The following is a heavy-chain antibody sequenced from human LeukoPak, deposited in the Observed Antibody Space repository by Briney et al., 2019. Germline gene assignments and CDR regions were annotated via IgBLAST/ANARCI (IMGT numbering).Heavy chain of an antibody. D-gene: IGHD1-26*01. CDR1: GFTFSNYA. V-gene: IGHV3-23*01. CDR2: ISGGGGST. Sequence: GGSLRLSCAASGFTFSNYAMSWVRQAPGKGLEWVSLISGGGGSTYYIDSVKGRFTISRDNSKSTLWLQVNSLTADDTAIYYCAKDRVSGSSYYHFDSWGQGTLVTVSS. J-gene: IGHJ4*02. CDR3: AKDRVSGSSYYHFDS.